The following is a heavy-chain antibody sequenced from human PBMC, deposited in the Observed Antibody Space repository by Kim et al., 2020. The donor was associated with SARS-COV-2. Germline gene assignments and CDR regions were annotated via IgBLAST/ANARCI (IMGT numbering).Heavy chain of an antibody. J-gene: IGHJ4*02. CDR3: ARMYCSGGSCYSYFDY. V-gene: IGHV5-51*01. D-gene: IGHD2-15*01. Sequence: SFQGQVTISADKSISTAYLQWSSLKASDTAMYYCARMYCSGGSCYSYFDYWGQGTLVTVSS.